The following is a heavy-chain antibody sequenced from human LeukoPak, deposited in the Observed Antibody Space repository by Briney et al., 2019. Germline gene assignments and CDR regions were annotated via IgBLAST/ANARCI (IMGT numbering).Heavy chain of an antibody. CDR2: INPDSGDT. CDR3: ARVGIAAVFDY. V-gene: IGHV1-2*02. D-gene: IGHD6-13*01. Sequence: ASVKVSCKASGYTFTGYYLHWVRQAPGQGLEWMGWINPDSGDTNYAQKFQGRVTMTSDTSITTAYMELTRLIFDDTAVYYCARVGIAAVFDYWGQGTLVTVSS. CDR1: GYTFTGYY. J-gene: IGHJ4*02.